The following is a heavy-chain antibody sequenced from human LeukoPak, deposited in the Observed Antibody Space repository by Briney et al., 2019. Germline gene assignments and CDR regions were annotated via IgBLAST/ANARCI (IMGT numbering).Heavy chain of an antibody. CDR3: AKSYGDYYYYCGMDV. CDR2: TSGSGGST. V-gene: IGHV3-23*01. CDR1: GFTFSSYA. Sequence: GGSLRLSCAASGFTFSSYAMSWVRQAPGKGLEWVSATSGSGGSTDYADSVKGRFTISRDNSKNSLYLQMNSLRAEDTAVYYCAKSYGDYYYYCGMDVWGQGTTVTVSS. J-gene: IGHJ6*02. D-gene: IGHD4-17*01.